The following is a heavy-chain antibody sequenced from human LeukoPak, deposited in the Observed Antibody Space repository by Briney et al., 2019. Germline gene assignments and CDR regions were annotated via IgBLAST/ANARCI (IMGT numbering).Heavy chain of an antibody. D-gene: IGHD3-22*01. CDR3: ARHRYYYDSSGYYYQP. Sequence: SETLSLTCTVSGASISSYYWSWIRQPPGKGLEWIGYIYYSGSTNYNPSLKSRITISVDTSKNQFSLRLSSVTAADTAVYYCARHRYYYDSSGYYYQPWGQGTLVTVSS. V-gene: IGHV4-59*01. J-gene: IGHJ5*02. CDR1: GASISSYY. CDR2: IYYSGST.